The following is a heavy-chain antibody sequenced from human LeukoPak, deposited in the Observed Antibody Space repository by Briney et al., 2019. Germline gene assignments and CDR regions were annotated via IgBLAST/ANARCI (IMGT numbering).Heavy chain of an antibody. Sequence: SETLSLTCTVSGGSISSYYWSWIRQPPGKGLEWIGYIYYSGSTNYNPSLKSRVTISVDTSKNQFSLKLSSVTAADTAVYYCARDTGGIAVAGTLSYYYMDVWGKGTTVTISS. CDR2: IYYSGST. D-gene: IGHD6-19*01. V-gene: IGHV4-59*01. CDR1: GGSISSYY. CDR3: ARDTGGIAVAGTLSYYYMDV. J-gene: IGHJ6*03.